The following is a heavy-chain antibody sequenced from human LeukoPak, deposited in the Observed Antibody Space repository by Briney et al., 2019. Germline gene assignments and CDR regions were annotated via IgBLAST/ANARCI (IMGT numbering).Heavy chain of an antibody. CDR2: ISGYNGNT. CDR1: GYTFISYG. D-gene: IGHD4-23*01. CDR3: ARVLAGGTMVTDFDY. V-gene: IGHV1-18*01. Sequence: ASVKVSCKASGYTFISYGISWVRQAPGQGLEWMGWISGYNGNTNYAQNFQGRVTMTTDTSTSTACMELKSLRSDDTAVYYCARVLAGGTMVTDFDYWGQGTLVTVSS. J-gene: IGHJ4*02.